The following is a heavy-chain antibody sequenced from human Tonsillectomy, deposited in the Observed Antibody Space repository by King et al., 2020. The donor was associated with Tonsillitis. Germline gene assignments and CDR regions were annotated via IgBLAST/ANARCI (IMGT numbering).Heavy chain of an antibody. CDR2: ISAYNGNT. CDR1: GYTFTSYG. V-gene: IGHV1-18*01. Sequence: QLVQSGAEVKKPGASVKVSCKASGYTFTSYGISWVRQAPGQGLEWMGWISAYNGNTNYAQKLQGRVTMTTDTSTSTAYMELRSLRSDDTAVYYCARDLALYSSSWYYYYYYMDVWGKGTTVTVSS. J-gene: IGHJ6*03. D-gene: IGHD6-13*01. CDR3: ARDLALYSSSWYYYYYYMDV.